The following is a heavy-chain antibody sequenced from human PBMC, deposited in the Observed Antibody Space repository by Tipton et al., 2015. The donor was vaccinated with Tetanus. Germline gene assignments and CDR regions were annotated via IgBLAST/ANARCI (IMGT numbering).Heavy chain of an antibody. Sequence: TLSLTCTLSGDSITRGPYYWSWIRQSPGKGLEWVAHIYYSGSATYNPSVASRATVSIDMSKNQFSLRLTSATAADTAVYYCARDRITGPTGRYYAMDVWGQGTTVTVSS. J-gene: IGHJ6*01. V-gene: IGHV4-61*01. D-gene: IGHD1-7*01. CDR1: GDSITRGPYY. CDR3: ARDRITGPTGRYYAMDV. CDR2: IYYSGSA.